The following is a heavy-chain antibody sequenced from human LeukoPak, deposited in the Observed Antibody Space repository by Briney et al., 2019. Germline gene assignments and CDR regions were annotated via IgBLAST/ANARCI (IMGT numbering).Heavy chain of an antibody. CDR2: IYYSGST. V-gene: IGHV4-39*01. D-gene: IGHD2-2*01. Sequence: PSETLSLTCTVSGGSISSSSYYWGWIRQPPGKGLEWIGSIYYSGSTYYTPSLKSRVTISVDTSKNQFSLKLSSVTAADTAVYYCARHHPYCSSTSCLFAYYYYMDVWGKGTTVTVSS. CDR3: ARHHPYCSSTSCLFAYYYYMDV. CDR1: GGSISSSSYY. J-gene: IGHJ6*03.